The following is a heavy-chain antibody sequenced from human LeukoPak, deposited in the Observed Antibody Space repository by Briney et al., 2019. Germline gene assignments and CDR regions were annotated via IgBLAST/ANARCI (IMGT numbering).Heavy chain of an antibody. CDR2: IYSGGST. D-gene: IGHD3-22*01. V-gene: IGHV3-66*01. Sequence: GGSLRLSCAASGFSFSPSEMSWVRQAPGKGLEWVSVIYSGGSTYYADSVKGRFTISRDNSKNTLYLQMNSLRAEDTAVYYCARFSYYYDSSGYYSSRAFDIWGQGTMVTVSS. J-gene: IGHJ3*02. CDR3: ARFSYYYDSSGYYSSRAFDI. CDR1: GFSFSPSE.